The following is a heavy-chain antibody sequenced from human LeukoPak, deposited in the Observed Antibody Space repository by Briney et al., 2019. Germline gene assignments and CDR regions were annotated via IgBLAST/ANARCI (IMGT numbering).Heavy chain of an antibody. CDR3: ARGNSDRFPPYMDY. CDR2: INHSGST. J-gene: IGHJ4*02. Sequence: SETLSLTCTVSGYSISSGYYWGWIRQPPGKGLEWIGEINHSGSTNYNPSLKSRVTISVDTSKNQISLRLSSVTAADTAIYYCARGNSDRFPPYMDYWGQGILVIVSS. V-gene: IGHV4-38-2*02. CDR1: GYSISSGYY. D-gene: IGHD2-21*01.